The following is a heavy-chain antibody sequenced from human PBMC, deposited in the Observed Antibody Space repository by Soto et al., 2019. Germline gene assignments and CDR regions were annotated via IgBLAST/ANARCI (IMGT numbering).Heavy chain of an antibody. CDR1: GCSISSYY. CDR2: IYYSGST. J-gene: IGHJ4*02. V-gene: IGHV4-59*01. CDR3: ARVVYYDSSGYYRPRPYYFDY. D-gene: IGHD3-22*01. Sequence: SETLSLTCTVSGCSISSYYWSWIRQPPGKGLEWIGYIYYSGSTNYNPSLKSRVTISVDTSKNQFSLKLSSVTAADTAVYYCARVVYYDSSGYYRPRPYYFDYWGQGTLVTVSS.